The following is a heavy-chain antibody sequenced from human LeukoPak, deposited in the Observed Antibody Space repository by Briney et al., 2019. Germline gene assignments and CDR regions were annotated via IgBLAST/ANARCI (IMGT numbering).Heavy chain of an antibody. CDR1: GFTFSSYE. J-gene: IGHJ4*02. CDR3: ARLDEWRLYDY. CDR2: ISSSGSTI. V-gene: IGHV3-48*03. Sequence: PGGSLRLSCAASGFTFSSYEMNWVRQAPEKGLEWVSYISSSGSTIYYADSVKGRFTISRDNAKNSLYPQMNSLRAEDTAVYYCARLDEWRLYDYWGQGTLVTVSS. D-gene: IGHD2-2*02.